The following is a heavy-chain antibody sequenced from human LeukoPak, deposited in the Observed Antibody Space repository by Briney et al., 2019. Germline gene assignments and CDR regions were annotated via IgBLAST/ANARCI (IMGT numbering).Heavy chain of an antibody. CDR3: AKDQSSGYCFDY. V-gene: IGHV3-23*01. J-gene: IGHJ4*02. CDR1: RFTFSSYA. CDR2: ISGSGGST. Sequence: GGSLRLSCAASRFTFSSYAMSWVRQAPGKGLEWVSAISGSGGSTYYADSVKGRFTISRDNSKNPLYLQMNSLRAEDTAVYYCAKDQSSGYCFDYWGQGTLVTVSS. D-gene: IGHD5-12*01.